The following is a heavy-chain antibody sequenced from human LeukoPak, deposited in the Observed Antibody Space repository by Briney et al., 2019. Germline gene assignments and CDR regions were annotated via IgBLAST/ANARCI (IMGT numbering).Heavy chain of an antibody. CDR1: GYTFTSYG. V-gene: IGHV1-18*01. CDR2: ISAYNGNT. Sequence: ASVKVSCKASGYTFTSYGISWVRQAPGQGLEWMGWISAYNGNTNYAQKLQGRVTMTTDTSTSTAYMELRSLRSDDTAVYYSARDAADTAMVNTGYWGQGTLVTVSS. D-gene: IGHD5-18*01. J-gene: IGHJ4*02. CDR3: ARDAADTAMVNTGY.